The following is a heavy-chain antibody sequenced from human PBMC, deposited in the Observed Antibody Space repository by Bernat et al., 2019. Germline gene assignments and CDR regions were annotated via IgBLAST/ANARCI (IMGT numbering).Heavy chain of an antibody. D-gene: IGHD3-3*01. Sequence: EVQLVESGGGLVKPGGSLRLSCAASGFTFSSYSMNWVRQAPGKGLEWVSSISSSSSYIYYAESVKGRFTISRDNAKNSLYLQMNSLRAEDTAVYYCARDLFWSGYYIAPGNGMDVWGQGTTVTVSS. V-gene: IGHV3-21*01. CDR1: GFTFSSYS. CDR2: ISSSSSYI. CDR3: ARDLFWSGYYIAPGNGMDV. J-gene: IGHJ6*02.